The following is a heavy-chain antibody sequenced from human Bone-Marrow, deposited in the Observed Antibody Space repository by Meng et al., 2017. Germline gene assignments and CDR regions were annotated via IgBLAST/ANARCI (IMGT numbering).Heavy chain of an antibody. CDR2: ISYDGSNK. Sequence: GESLKIFCSASGFTFSSYAMHWVRQAPGKGLEWVAVISYDGSNKYYADYVKGRFTISRDNSKNTLYLQINNLRAEDTAVYYCAGDRGGSGWYVAYYYYGMDVWGQGTTVTVSS. V-gene: IGHV3-30*04. CDR1: GFTFSSYA. CDR3: AGDRGGSGWYVAYYYYGMDV. D-gene: IGHD6-19*01. J-gene: IGHJ6*02.